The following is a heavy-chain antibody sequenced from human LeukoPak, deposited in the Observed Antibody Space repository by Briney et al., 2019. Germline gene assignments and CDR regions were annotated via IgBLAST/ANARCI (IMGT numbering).Heavy chain of an antibody. D-gene: IGHD3-22*01. V-gene: IGHV4-4*07. CDR1: GGSVSDYY. CDR3: ARDQSYYDSSGYYYGGNFDY. CDR2: IYTSGST. J-gene: IGHJ4*02. Sequence: SETLSLTCTVSGGSVSDYYWSWIRQPAGKGLEWIGRIYTSGSTNYNPSLKSRVTMSVDTSKNQFSLKLSSVTAADTAVYYCARDQSYYDSSGYYYGGNFDYWGQGTLVTVSS.